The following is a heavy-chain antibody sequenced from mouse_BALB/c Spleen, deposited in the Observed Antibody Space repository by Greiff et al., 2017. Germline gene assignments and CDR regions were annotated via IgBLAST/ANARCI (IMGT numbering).Heavy chain of an antibody. CDR1: GYTFTDYN. V-gene: IGHV1-18*01. Sequence: EVQLQESGPELVKPGASVKIPCTASGYTFTDYNMAWVQQSPGKSLEWIGDINPNNGGTIYNQKFKGKATLTVDKSSSTAYMELRSLTSEDTAVYYCARWRGNHGYFDVWGAGTTVTVSS. D-gene: IGHD2-1*01. J-gene: IGHJ1*01. CDR2: INPNNGGT. CDR3: ARWRGNHGYFDV.